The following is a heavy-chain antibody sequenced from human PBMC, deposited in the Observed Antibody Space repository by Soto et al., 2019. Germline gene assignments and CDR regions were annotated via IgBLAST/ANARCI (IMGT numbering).Heavy chain of an antibody. J-gene: IGHJ4*02. CDR1: GGSFSGYY. D-gene: IGHD3-22*01. CDR2: IIHGGST. Sequence: QVQLQQWGAGLLKPSETLSLTCAVYGGSFSGYYWSWIRQPPGKGLEWIGEIIHGGSTNYNPSLKSRVTMSVDTSKNQFSLKLSSVTAADTAVYYCAGWHYYDSSGLGAPFGYWGQGTLVTVSS. CDR3: AGWHYYDSSGLGAPFGY. V-gene: IGHV4-34*12.